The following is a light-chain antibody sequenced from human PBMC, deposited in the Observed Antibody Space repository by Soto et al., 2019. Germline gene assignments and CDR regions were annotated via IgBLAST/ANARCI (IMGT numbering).Light chain of an antibody. CDR1: DSDVGGYNY. Sequence: QSALTQPASVSGSPGQSITISCTGTDSDVGGYNYVSWYQQHPGKAPKLMIYEVINRPSGVSNRFSGSKSANTASLTISGLQAEEEADYYCSSYTSSRTLVFGGGTKVTVL. V-gene: IGLV2-14*03. CDR3: SSYTSSRTLV. CDR2: EVI. J-gene: IGLJ3*02.